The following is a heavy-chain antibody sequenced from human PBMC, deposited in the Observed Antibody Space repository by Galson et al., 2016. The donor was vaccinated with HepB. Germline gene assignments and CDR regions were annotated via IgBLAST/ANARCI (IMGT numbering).Heavy chain of an antibody. V-gene: IGHV1-8*01. J-gene: IGHJ4*02. CDR2: MNPNSGNT. CDR3: ARAIRNQLLSEY. D-gene: IGHD1-14*01. CDR1: GYRFRDYD. Sequence: VKVSCKASGYRFRDYDVSWVRQSPGQGLEWMGWMNPNSGNTGYAQRLRGRIDMTSDASINTAYMELHSLRSEDTAVYYCARAIRNQLLSEYWGQGTLNTVSS.